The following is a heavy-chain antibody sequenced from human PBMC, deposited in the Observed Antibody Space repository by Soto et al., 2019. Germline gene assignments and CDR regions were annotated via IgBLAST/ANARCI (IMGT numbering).Heavy chain of an antibody. Sequence: PSETLSLTCSVSGGYISSSSSYWGWIRQPPGKGLEWIGNIYYSGSAYYNPSLKSRVTLSVDTSKKHFSLKLSSLTAADTAVYYCARLGRYNWNSREWPDPWGQGTLVTVSS. CDR2: IYYSGSA. CDR1: GGYISSSSSY. J-gene: IGHJ5*02. CDR3: ARLGRYNWNSREWPDP. D-gene: IGHD1-20*01. V-gene: IGHV4-39*01.